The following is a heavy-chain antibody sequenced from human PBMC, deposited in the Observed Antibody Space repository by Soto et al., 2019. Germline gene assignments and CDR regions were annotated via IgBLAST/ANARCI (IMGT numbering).Heavy chain of an antibody. CDR1: GDSVFSNLAS. CDR3: ARVQHTAYFDY. V-gene: IGHV6-1*01. CDR2: TYYRSKWYS. Sequence: PSQTLSLTCVISGDSVFSNLASWSWIRQSPSRGLEWLGRTYYRSKWYSYHAQSVKSRITINPDTSKNQFSLHLSSVTPEDTAVYYCARVQHTAYFDYWGQGTPVTVSS. J-gene: IGHJ4*02.